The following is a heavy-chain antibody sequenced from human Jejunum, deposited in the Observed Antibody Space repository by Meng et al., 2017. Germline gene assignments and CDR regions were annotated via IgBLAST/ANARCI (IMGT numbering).Heavy chain of an antibody. J-gene: IGHJ4*02. CDR1: GFTFTNYA. D-gene: IGHD6-19*01. V-gene: IGHV3-21*01. CDR2: ISSTSSSI. CDR3: AETKSSSWPL. Sequence: GESLKISCAASGFTFTNYAMSWVRQAPGKGLEWVSSISSTSSSIYYADSVKGRFTISRDNARNSLFLEMNSLRAEDTAVYYCAETKSSSWPLWGQGTLVTVSS.